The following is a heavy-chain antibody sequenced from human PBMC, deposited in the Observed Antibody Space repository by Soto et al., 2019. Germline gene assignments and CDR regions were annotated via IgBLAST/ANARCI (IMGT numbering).Heavy chain of an antibody. J-gene: IGHJ6*02. D-gene: IGHD2-2*02. CDR2: ISYDGSNK. CDR3: AKDWNIVVVPAAITYYYYGMDF. Sequence: PGGSLRLSCAASGFTFSSYGMHWVRQAPGKGLEWVAVISYDGSNKYYADSVKGRFTISRDNSKNTLYLQMNSLRAEDTAVYYCAKDWNIVVVPAAITYYYYGMDFWGQGSSVTGSS. CDR1: GFTFSSYG. V-gene: IGHV3-30*18.